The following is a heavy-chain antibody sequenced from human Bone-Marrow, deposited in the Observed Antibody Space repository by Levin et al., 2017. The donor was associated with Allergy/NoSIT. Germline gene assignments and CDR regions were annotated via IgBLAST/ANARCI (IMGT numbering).Heavy chain of an antibody. J-gene: IGHJ6*02. CDR3: ARALIDKYGMDV. Sequence: LAGGSLRLSCAASGSTFSNYWMHWVRQAPGKGLVWVSRISPDGIATDYADSVKGRFTISRDNAKNTLYLQMNSLRVEDTAVYYCARALIDKYGMDVWGQGSTVTVSS. CDR2: ISPDGIAT. CDR1: GSTFSNYW. D-gene: IGHD2/OR15-2a*01. V-gene: IGHV3-74*01.